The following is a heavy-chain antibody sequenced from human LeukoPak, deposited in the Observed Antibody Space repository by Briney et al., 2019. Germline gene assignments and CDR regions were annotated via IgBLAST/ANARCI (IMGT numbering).Heavy chain of an antibody. V-gene: IGHV4-61*02. J-gene: IGHJ1*01. Sequence: SETLSLTCTVSGGSITSGSYYWSWIRQPAGKGLECIGRVYISGSTNYNPSLAGRATISIDTSKDQFSLKLSSVTAADTAVYYCAGPSGSASDTEYFQNWGQGTLVTVSS. CDR3: AGPSGSASDTEYFQN. CDR1: GGSITSGSYY. D-gene: IGHD6-13*01. CDR2: VYISGST.